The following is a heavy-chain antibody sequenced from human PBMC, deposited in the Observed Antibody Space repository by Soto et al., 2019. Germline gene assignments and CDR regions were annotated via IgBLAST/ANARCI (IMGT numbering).Heavy chain of an antibody. J-gene: IGHJ4*02. Sequence: ASVKVSCKASGYTFTSYYMHWVRQAPGQGLEWMGWISGYNGNTNYAERLQGRVTMTTDTSTSTAYMELRSLRYDDTAVYYCAREGQLGYWGQGTPLTVSS. CDR2: ISGYNGNT. CDR1: GYTFTSYY. V-gene: IGHV1-18*04. CDR3: AREGQLGY. D-gene: IGHD6-6*01.